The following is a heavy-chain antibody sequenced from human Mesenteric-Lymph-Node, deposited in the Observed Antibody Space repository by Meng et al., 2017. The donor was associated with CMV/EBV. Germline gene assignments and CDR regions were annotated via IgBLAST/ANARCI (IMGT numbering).Heavy chain of an antibody. J-gene: IGHJ4*02. CDR1: GASVSTNTW. Sequence: SGASVSTNTWWRWVRQFPGKGLEWIAEINDSASANYNSHLKSRVTISIDESKNQFSLTLNSVTAADTSVYYCARSPSVTLADPMGLDIWGQGILVTVSS. D-gene: IGHD1-26*01. V-gene: IGHV4/OR15-8*02. CDR3: ARSPSVTLADPMGLDI. CDR2: INDSASA.